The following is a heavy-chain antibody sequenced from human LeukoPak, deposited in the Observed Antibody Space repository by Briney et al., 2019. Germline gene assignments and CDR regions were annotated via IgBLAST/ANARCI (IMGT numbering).Heavy chain of an antibody. J-gene: IGHJ5*02. D-gene: IGHD3-22*01. Sequence: PSETLSLTCTVSGSSIGTYSWSWIRQPPGKGLGWIGYIYSTGSPHYNPSLKSRVTISVDTSKNQFSLRLSSVTAADTAVYYCARRYYYDSSGYYWFDPWGQGTLVTVSS. CDR2: IYSTGSP. CDR3: ARRYYYDSSGYYWFDP. V-gene: IGHV4-4*09. CDR1: GSSIGTYS.